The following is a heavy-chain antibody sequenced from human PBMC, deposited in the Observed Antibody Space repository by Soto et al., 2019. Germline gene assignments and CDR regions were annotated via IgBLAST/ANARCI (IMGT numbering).Heavy chain of an antibody. CDR1: GYTFTGYY. V-gene: IGHV1-2*02. D-gene: IGHD3-16*01. J-gene: IGHJ5*02. CDR3: ARAPHGFGKSSCSAP. CDR2: INPNSGGT. Sequence: ASVKVSCKASGYTFTGYYMHWVRQAPGQGLEWMGWINPNSGGTNYAEKFQGRVTLTTDTSTSTAYMELRSLRSDDTAIYYCARAPHGFGKSSCSAPGGQGPPVTVSS.